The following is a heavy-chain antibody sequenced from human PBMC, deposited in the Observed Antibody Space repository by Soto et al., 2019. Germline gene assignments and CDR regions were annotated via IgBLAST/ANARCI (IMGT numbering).Heavy chain of an antibody. Sequence: GGSLRHSCAVSGLSSRNFRAYDMHWVRQAPGKGLEWVSYIHPSVQPIFYADSVKGRFTISRDNAKNSLYLQMSSLRAEDSAVYYCARRASRWGQGTMVTVPS. J-gene: IGHJ3*01. D-gene: IGHD1-26*01. CDR2: IHPSVQPI. CDR1: GLSSRNFRAYD. V-gene: IGHV3-48*01. CDR3: ARRASR.